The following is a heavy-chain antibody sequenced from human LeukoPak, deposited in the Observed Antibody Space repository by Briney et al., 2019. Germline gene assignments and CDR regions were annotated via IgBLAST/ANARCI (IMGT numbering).Heavy chain of an antibody. CDR1: GYTFTSYY. CDR2: INPSGGST. CDR3: AREGYCSSTSCQGMDY. V-gene: IGHV1-46*03. Sequence: ASVKVSCKASGYTFTSYYMHWVRQAPGQGLEWMGIINPSGGSTSYAQKFQGRVTMTRDASTSTVYMELSSLRSEDTAVYYRAREGYCSSTSCQGMDYWGQGTLVTVSS. J-gene: IGHJ4*02. D-gene: IGHD2-2*01.